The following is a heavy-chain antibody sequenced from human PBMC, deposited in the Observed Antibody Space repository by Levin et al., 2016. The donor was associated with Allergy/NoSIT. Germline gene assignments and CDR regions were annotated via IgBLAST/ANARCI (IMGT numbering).Heavy chain of an antibody. CDR1: GGSISRSSYH. Sequence: GSLRLSCTVSGGSISRSSYHWGWIRQPPGKGLEWIASIYYRGTTNYNPSLQSRVIISVDLSNNQFSLRLSSVTAADTAMYYCGTGDYFDYWGQGTLVTVSS. D-gene: IGHD2-8*02. V-gene: IGHV4-39*07. CDR3: GTGDYFDY. J-gene: IGHJ4*02. CDR2: IYYRGTT.